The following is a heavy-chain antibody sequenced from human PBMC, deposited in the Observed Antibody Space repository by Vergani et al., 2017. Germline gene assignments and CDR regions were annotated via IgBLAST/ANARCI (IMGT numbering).Heavy chain of an antibody. Sequence: QVQLQQWGAGLLKPSETLSLTCAVYGGSFSGYYWSWIRQPPGKGLEWIGEINHSGSTNYNPSLKSRVTISVDTSKNQFSLKLSSVTASDTGVYYCARARTGDSYGVSFPGWFDPWGQGTMVTVSS. J-gene: IGHJ5*02. CDR2: INHSGST. V-gene: IGHV4-34*01. CDR3: ARARTGDSYGVSFPGWFDP. CDR1: GGSFSGYY. D-gene: IGHD5-18*01.